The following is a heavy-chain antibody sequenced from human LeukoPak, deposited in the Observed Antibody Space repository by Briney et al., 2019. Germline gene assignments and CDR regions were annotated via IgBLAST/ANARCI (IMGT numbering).Heavy chain of an antibody. CDR3: AKAGIARAYFDY. Sequence: GGSLRLSCAASGFTVSSNYMSWVRQAPGKGLEWVSVIYSGGSTYYADSVKGRFTISRDNSKNTLYLQMNSLRAEDTAVYYCAKAGIARAYFDYWGQGTLVTVSS. CDR1: GFTVSSNY. CDR2: IYSGGST. J-gene: IGHJ4*02. V-gene: IGHV3-53*01. D-gene: IGHD6-13*01.